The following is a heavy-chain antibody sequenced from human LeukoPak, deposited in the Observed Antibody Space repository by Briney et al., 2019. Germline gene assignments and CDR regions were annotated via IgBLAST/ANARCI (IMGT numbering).Heavy chain of an antibody. J-gene: IGHJ3*02. V-gene: IGHV1-8*01. CDR1: GYTFTSYD. D-gene: IGHD3-22*01. CDR3: ARAERVTMIVKI. Sequence: VSVKVSCKASGYTFTSYDINWVRQATGQGLEWMGWMNPNSGNTGYAQKFQGRVTMTRNTSISTAYMELSSLRSEDTAVYYCARAERVTMIVKIWGQGTMVTVSS. CDR2: MNPNSGNT.